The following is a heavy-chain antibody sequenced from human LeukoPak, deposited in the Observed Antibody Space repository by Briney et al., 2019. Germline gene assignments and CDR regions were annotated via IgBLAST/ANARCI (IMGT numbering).Heavy chain of an antibody. CDR2: ISYSGST. J-gene: IGHJ4*02. CDR3: RGYDSSGNRVFDY. Sequence: SETLSLTCTVSGDSITSGSYYWAWVRQPPGKGLEWIGSISYSGSTYYNPPLKSRATMSVDTSKNQFSLRLSSVTAADTALYYCRGYDSSGNRVFDYWGQGTLVTVSS. V-gene: IGHV4-39*01. D-gene: IGHD3-22*01. CDR1: GDSITSGSYY.